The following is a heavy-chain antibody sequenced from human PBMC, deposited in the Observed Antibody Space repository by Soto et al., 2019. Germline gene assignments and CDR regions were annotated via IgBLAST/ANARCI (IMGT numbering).Heavy chain of an antibody. D-gene: IGHD2-15*01. Sequence: GASVQASCKASGYTLTSYYLHWVRQAPGQGPEWMGIINPSGGITNDAQKFQDRVTMTSDTSTSTVYMELSSLRSEDTAVYYCARGISTPRYYYYYGMDVWGQGTTVTVAS. J-gene: IGHJ6*02. V-gene: IGHV1-46*01. CDR1: GYTLTSYY. CDR3: ARGISTPRYYYYYGMDV. CDR2: INPSGGIT.